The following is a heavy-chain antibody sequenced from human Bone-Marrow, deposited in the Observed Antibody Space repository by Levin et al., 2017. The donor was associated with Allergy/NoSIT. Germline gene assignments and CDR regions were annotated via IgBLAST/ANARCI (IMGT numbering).Heavy chain of an antibody. V-gene: IGHV5-51*01. J-gene: IGHJ1*01. CDR3: ARERTAAGGKYLEH. Sequence: GESLKISCQGFGYRFSTYWIGWVRQMPGKGLEWMGVIYPADSDLRYSPAFQGQVSISVDKSNSTAYLQWSSLKPSDTAMYFCARERTAAGGKYLEHWGQGTLVTVSS. CDR2: IYPADSDL. D-gene: IGHD6-13*01. CDR1: GYRFSTYW.